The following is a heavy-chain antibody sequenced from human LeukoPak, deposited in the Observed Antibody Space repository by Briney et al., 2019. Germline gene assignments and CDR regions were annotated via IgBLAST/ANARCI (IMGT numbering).Heavy chain of an antibody. J-gene: IGHJ4*02. CDR2: IRSRPSTI. Sequence: PGGSLRLSCAASGFTFNSYSMNWVRQAPGKGLEWASYIRSRPSTIYYADSVKGRFTISRDDAKNSLYLQMNSLRAEDTAIYYCVRDHHWGFDSWGQGTQVTVSS. D-gene: IGHD7-27*01. CDR1: GFTFNSYS. V-gene: IGHV3-48*01. CDR3: VRDHHWGFDS.